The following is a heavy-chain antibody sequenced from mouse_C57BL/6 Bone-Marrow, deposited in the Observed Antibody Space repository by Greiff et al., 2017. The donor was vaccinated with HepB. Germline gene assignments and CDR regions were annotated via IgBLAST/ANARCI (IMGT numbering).Heavy chain of an antibody. Sequence: QVQLQQPGAELVKPGASVKLSCKASGYTFTSYWMHWVKQRPGQGLEWIGMIHPNSGSTNYNEKFKSKATLTVDKSSSTAYMQLNSLTSEDSAVYYCASSITTVVAKDWYFDVWGTGTTVTVSS. V-gene: IGHV1-64*01. CDR2: IHPNSGST. J-gene: IGHJ1*03. CDR3: ASSITTVVAKDWYFDV. CDR1: GYTFTSYW. D-gene: IGHD1-1*01.